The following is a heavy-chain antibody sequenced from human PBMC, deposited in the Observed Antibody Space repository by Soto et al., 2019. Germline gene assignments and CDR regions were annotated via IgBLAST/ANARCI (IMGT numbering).Heavy chain of an antibody. D-gene: IGHD5-18*01. Sequence: VQLVESGGGVVQPGRSLRLSCAASGFTFSSYGMHWVRQAPGKGLEWGAVISYDGSNKYYADSVKGRFTISRDNSKNTLYLQMNSLRAEDTAVYYCAKDKVSYGYYYFDYWGQGTLVTVSS. CDR3: AKDKVSYGYYYFDY. J-gene: IGHJ4*02. CDR1: GFTFSSYG. V-gene: IGHV3-30*18. CDR2: ISYDGSNK.